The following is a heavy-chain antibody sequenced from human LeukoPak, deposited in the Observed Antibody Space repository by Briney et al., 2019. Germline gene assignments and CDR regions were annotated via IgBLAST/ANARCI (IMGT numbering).Heavy chain of an antibody. D-gene: IGHD2-2*01. V-gene: IGHV3-30*18. CDR2: ISYDGSNK. Sequence: GRSLRLSCAASGFTFSSYGMHWVRQAPGKGLEWVAVISYDGSNKYYADSVKGRFTISGDNSKNTLYLQMNSLRAEDTAVYYCAKDYCSSTSCYADYYYGMDVWGKGTTVTVSS. CDR1: GFTFSSYG. CDR3: AKDYCSSTSCYADYYYGMDV. J-gene: IGHJ6*04.